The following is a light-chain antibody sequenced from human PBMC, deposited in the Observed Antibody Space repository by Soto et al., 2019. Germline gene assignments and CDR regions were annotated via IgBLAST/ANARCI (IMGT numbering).Light chain of an antibody. CDR1: QTIDTN. V-gene: IGKV3-15*01. Sequence: EIVMTQSPGTLSVSTGERATLSCRASQTIDTNLAWYQQKPGQAPRLLIFGASTRATGIPARFSGSGSGTEFTLTISSLHSEDFAVYYCQQYNNWPITFGQGTRLEIK. CDR3: QQYNNWPIT. CDR2: GAS. J-gene: IGKJ5*01.